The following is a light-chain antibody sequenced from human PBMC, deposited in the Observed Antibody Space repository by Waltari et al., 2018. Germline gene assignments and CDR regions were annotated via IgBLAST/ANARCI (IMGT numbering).Light chain of an antibody. CDR2: RDN. J-gene: IGLJ2*01. V-gene: IGLV1-47*01. CDR1: TSNLGSNY. CDR3: AAWDDRLRGPL. Sequence: QSVLTQPPSASETPGQRVIISCSGSTSNLGSNYLYWYQQLPGTAPRLLSYRDNQRPPGVPARSPGSQSGTSASLAISGVRSEDEADYYCAAWDDRLRGPLFGGGTKLTVL.